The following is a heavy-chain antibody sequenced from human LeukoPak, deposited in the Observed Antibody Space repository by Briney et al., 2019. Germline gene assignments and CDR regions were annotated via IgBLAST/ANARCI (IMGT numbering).Heavy chain of an antibody. D-gene: IGHD2-8*01. J-gene: IGHJ4*02. CDR1: GFTFSDHA. CDR2: ISYHARDQ. Sequence: GGSLRLSCTASGFTFSDHAMHWVRQAPGKGLEWVTVISYHARDQFYADSVKGRFTVSRDNSRNILYLQMNSLRAEDSAVYYCAAQPCINGICYLDYWVQGVLVTVSS. V-gene: IGHV3-30*04. CDR3: AAQPCINGICYLDY.